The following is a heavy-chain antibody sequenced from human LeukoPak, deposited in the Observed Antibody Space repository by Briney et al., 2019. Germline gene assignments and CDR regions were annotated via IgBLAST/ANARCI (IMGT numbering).Heavy chain of an antibody. CDR2: IYSGGST. J-gene: IGHJ4*02. CDR1: GFTFTNYW. CDR3: ARYYYDRSGYPYYLDY. Sequence: PGGSLRLSCAASGFTFTNYWMSWVRRAPGKGLEWVSVIYSGGSTYYTDSVKGRFTISRDNSKNTVYLQMNSLRAEDTAVYYCARYYYDRSGYPYYLDYWGQGTLVTVSS. D-gene: IGHD3-22*01. V-gene: IGHV3-53*01.